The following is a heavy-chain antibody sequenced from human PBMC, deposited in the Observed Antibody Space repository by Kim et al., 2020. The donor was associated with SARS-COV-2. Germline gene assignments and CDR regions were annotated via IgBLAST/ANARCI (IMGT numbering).Heavy chain of an antibody. D-gene: IGHD3-22*01. J-gene: IGHJ4*02. Sequence: TPSLKSRVTMSVDTSKNQFSLKLSAVTAADTAVYYCARDNYYDSSGYSNWGQGTLVTVSS. V-gene: IGHV4-4*07. CDR3: ARDNYYDSSGYSN.